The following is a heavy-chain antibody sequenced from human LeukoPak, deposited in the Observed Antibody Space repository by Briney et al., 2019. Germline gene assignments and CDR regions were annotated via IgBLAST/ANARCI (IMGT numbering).Heavy chain of an antibody. CDR3: ARDSSLTKLPSRRWFDP. D-gene: IGHD2-2*01. CDR1: GYSFTSYW. Sequence: GESLKISCKGSGYSFTSYWIGWVRQMPGKGLEWMGIIYPGDSDTRYSPSFQGQVTISADKSISTAYLQWSSLKASDTAMYYCARDSSLTKLPSRRWFDPWGQGTLVTVSS. V-gene: IGHV5-51*01. J-gene: IGHJ5*02. CDR2: IYPGDSDT.